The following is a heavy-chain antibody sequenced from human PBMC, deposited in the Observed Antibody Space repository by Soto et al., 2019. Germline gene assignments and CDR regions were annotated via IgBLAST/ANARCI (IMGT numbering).Heavy chain of an antibody. CDR2: ISGSGGST. J-gene: IGHJ5*02. Sequence: EVQLLESGGGLVQPGGSLRLSCAASGFTFSSYAMSWVRQAPGKGLEWVSAISGSGGSTYYADSVKGRFTISRDNSKHTLYLQMNSLRAEDTAVYYCAKDRLRGYSGYDLWGQGTLVTVSS. V-gene: IGHV3-23*01. CDR3: AKDRLRGYSGYDL. CDR1: GFTFSSYA. D-gene: IGHD5-12*01.